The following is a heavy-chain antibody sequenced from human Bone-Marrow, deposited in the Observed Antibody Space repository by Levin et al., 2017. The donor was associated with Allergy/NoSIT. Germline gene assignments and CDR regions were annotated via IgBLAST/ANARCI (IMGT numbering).Heavy chain of an antibody. CDR1: GFSFNTYN. J-gene: IGHJ2*01. CDR3: ARETTYYFDTGGDLRAGWYFDL. D-gene: IGHD3-22*01. Sequence: GGSLRLSCAASGFSFNTYNMHWVRQAPGKGLECISYISSGSGTSDYADSVKGRFTISRDNANNSMYLQMDSLRAEDTAVYYCARETTYYFDTGGDLRAGWYFDLWGRGTLVTVSS. V-gene: IGHV3-48*01. CDR2: ISSGSGTS.